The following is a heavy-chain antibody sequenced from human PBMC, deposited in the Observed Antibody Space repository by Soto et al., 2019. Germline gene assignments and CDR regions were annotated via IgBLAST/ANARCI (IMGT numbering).Heavy chain of an antibody. CDR1: GGSISSYY. V-gene: IGHV4-59*01. D-gene: IGHD3-16*01. CDR3: ARFLRRWFDP. Sequence: SETLSLTCTVSGGSISSYYWSWIRQPPGKGLEWIGHIYYSGSTNYNPSLKSRVTISVDTSKNQFSLKLSSVTAADTAVYYCARFLRRWFDPWGQGTLVTVSS. J-gene: IGHJ5*02. CDR2: IYYSGST.